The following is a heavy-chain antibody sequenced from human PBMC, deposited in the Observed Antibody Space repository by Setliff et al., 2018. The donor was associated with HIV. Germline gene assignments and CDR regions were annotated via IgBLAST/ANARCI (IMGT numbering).Heavy chain of an antibody. V-gene: IGHV4-38-2*01. CDR3: ARRGAYGYDYFDY. CDR2: ISHSAST. J-gene: IGHJ4*03. Sequence: SETLSLTCAVSGYSISSGYYWGWIRQPPGKGLEWIGSISHSASTTYNPSLKSRVTISIDTSKNQFSLKLTSVTAADTAVYYCARRGAYGYDYFDYWVPETLLVTVSS. CDR1: GYSISSGYY. D-gene: IGHD5-12*01.